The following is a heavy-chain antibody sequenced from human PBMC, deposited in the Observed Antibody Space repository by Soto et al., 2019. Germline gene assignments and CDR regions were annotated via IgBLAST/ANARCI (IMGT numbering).Heavy chain of an antibody. CDR2: SYSEEST. CDR3: ARGGTDGYNYTGAFDV. J-gene: IGHJ3*01. CDR1: GLTVTSNY. D-gene: IGHD5-12*01. V-gene: IGHV3-53*01. Sequence: PGGSLRLSCAVSGLTVTSNYMTWGRQSPGKGLGWVSSSYSEESTHYADSVKGRLSISRDNFKNIVFLQMNNLRVEDTAIYFCARGGTDGYNYTGAFDVWGQGTMVTVSS.